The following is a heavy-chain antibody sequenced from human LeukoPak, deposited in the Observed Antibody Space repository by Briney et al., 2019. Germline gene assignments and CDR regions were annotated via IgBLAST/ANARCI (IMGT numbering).Heavy chain of an antibody. V-gene: IGHV3-74*01. D-gene: IGHD3-22*01. CDR3: ARSPPIYYYDSSGYYYSPYYYGMDV. J-gene: IGHJ6*02. Sequence: TGGSLRLSCAASGFTFSMYWMYWVRQVPGTGLVWVSRILRDVSSRSYEDSVKGRFTISRDNSKNTLYLQMNSLRAEDTAVYYCARSPPIYYYDSSGYYYSPYYYGMDVWGQGTTVTVSS. CDR1: GFTFSMYW. CDR2: ILRDVSSR.